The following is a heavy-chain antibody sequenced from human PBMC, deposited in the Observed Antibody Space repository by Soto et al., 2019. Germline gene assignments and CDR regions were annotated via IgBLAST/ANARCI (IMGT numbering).Heavy chain of an antibody. CDR3: ASGTGLDDSRGRIYF. V-gene: IGHV3-33*01. D-gene: IGHD3-22*01. Sequence: GGSLRLSCAASGFTFSSYGMHWVRQAPGKGLEWVAVIWYDGSNKYYADSVKGRFTISRDNSKNTLYLQMNSLRAEDTAVYYCASGTGLDDSRGRIYFWGQGSLVTVSS. J-gene: IGHJ4*02. CDR2: IWYDGSNK. CDR1: GFTFSSYG.